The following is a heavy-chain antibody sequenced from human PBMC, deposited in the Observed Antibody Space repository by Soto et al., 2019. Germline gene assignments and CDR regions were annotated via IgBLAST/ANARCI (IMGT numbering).Heavy chain of an antibody. J-gene: IGHJ5*02. CDR2: MNPNSGNT. Sequence: AASVKVSCKASGYTFTSYDINWVRQATGQGLEWMGWMNPNSGNTGYAQKFQGRVTMTRNTSISTAYMELSSLRSEDTAVYYCARAVVPASRVTWFDPWGQGTLVTVSS. D-gene: IGHD2-2*01. CDR3: ARAVVPASRVTWFDP. CDR1: GYTFTSYD. V-gene: IGHV1-8*01.